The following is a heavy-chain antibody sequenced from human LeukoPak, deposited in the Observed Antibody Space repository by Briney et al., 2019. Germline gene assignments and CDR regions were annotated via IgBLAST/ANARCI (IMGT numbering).Heavy chain of an antibody. CDR2: IYYSGGT. D-gene: IGHD6-6*01. Sequence: PSQTLSLTCTVSGGSIRSGDYYWSWIRLPPGKGLEWIGYIYYSGGTNYNPSRKSRVTISIDTSKNQVSLKLSSVTAADTAVYYCARLWDSSSSLDYWGQGTLVTVSS. CDR3: ARLWDSSSSLDY. CDR1: GGSIRSGDYY. J-gene: IGHJ4*02. V-gene: IGHV4-30-4*01.